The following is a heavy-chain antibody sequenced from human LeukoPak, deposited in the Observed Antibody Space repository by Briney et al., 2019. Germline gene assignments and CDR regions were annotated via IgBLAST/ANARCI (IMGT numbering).Heavy chain of an antibody. V-gene: IGHV1-18*01. CDR2: ISGYNGDT. J-gene: IGHJ4*02. D-gene: IGHD5-12*01. CDR3: ARSSLGTITAGPFDY. CDR1: GYTFSING. Sequence: GASAKVSCKASGYTFSINGIAWVRHAPGQGVEWMGWISGYNGDTNYAQKLQGRVSMTTDTSTTTAYMELRSMTSDDTALYYCARSSLGTITAGPFDYWGQGTLVTVSS.